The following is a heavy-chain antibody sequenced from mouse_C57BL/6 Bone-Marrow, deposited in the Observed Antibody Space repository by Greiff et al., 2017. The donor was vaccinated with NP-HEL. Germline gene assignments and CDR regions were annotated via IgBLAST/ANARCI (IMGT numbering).Heavy chain of an antibody. J-gene: IGHJ3*01. Sequence: EVQLQQSGPELVKPGASVKISCKASGYSFTGYYMNWVKQSPEKSLEWIGEINPSTGGTTYNQKFKAKATLTVDKSSSTAYMQLKSLTSEDSAVYYCAYYDYDPFAYWGQGTLVTVSA. CDR2: INPSTGGT. CDR3: AYYDYDPFAY. D-gene: IGHD2-4*01. V-gene: IGHV1-42*01. CDR1: GYSFTGYY.